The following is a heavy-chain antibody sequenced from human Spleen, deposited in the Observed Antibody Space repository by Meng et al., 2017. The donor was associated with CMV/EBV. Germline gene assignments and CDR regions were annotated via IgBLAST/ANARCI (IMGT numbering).Heavy chain of an antibody. CDR3: ARTGGTYSSSTYYFYYGGMDV. V-gene: IGHV3-11*04. CDR2: ISSSGDIV. Sequence: GESLKISCAASGFTFSDHYMNWIRQAPGKGLEWVSYISSSGDIVYYADSVKGRFTISRDNAKSSLILQMNSLRAEDTAVYYCARTGGTYSSSTYYFYYGGMDVWGLGATVTVSS. D-gene: IGHD3-22*01. J-gene: IGHJ6*02. CDR1: GFTFSDHY.